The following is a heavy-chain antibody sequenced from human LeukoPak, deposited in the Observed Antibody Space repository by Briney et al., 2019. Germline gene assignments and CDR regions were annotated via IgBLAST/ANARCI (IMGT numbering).Heavy chain of an antibody. Sequence: GGSLRLSCAASGFTFSSYWMTWVRQAPGRGLEWVANIKQDGSEKYYVDSVKGRFTISRDNAKNSLYLQMNSLRAEDTAVYYCARDGPTVVTPHYYYYYMDVWGKGTTDTISS. J-gene: IGHJ6*03. D-gene: IGHD4-23*01. V-gene: IGHV3-7*03. CDR3: ARDGPTVVTPHYYYYYMDV. CDR1: GFTFSSYW. CDR2: IKQDGSEK.